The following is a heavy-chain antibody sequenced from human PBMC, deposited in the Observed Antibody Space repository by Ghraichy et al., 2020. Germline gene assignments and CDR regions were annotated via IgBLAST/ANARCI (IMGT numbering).Heavy chain of an antibody. D-gene: IGHD3-10*01. CDR1: GFTFSSYA. CDR2: ISGSGGST. V-gene: IGHV3-23*01. J-gene: IGHJ6*02. CDR3: AKDYYGSGSPSGVDYGMDV. Sequence: GGSLRLSCAASGFTFSSYAMSWVRQAPGKGLEWVSAISGSGGSTYYADSVKGRFTISRDNSKNTLYLQMNSLRAEDTAVYYCAKDYYGSGSPSGVDYGMDVWGQGTTVTVSS.